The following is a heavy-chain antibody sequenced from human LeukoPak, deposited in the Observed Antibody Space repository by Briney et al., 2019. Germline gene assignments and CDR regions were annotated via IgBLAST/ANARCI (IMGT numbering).Heavy chain of an antibody. Sequence: SVKVSCKASGGTFSSYAISSVRQAPGQGLEWMGGIIPIFGTANYAQKFQGRVTITTDESTSTAYMELSSLRSEDTAVYYCARAHVASYCTNGVCPPLTWGQGTLVTVSS. CDR1: GGTFSSYA. V-gene: IGHV1-69*05. CDR2: IIPIFGTA. D-gene: IGHD2-8*01. CDR3: ARAHVASYCTNGVCPPLT. J-gene: IGHJ4*02.